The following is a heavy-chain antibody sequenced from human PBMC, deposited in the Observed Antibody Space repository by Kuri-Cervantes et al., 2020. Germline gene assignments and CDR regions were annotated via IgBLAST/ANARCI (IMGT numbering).Heavy chain of an antibody. CDR1: GFTFSSYA. V-gene: IGHV3-30-3*01. D-gene: IGHD6-13*01. Sequence: GESLKISCAASGFTFSSYAMHWVRQAPGKGLEWVAVISYDGSNKYYADSVKGRFTISRDNSKNTLYLQMNSLRAEDTAVYYCARTSAAADYYYYYYGMDGWGQGTTVTVSS. CDR3: ARTSAAADYYYYYYGMDG. CDR2: ISYDGSNK. J-gene: IGHJ6*02.